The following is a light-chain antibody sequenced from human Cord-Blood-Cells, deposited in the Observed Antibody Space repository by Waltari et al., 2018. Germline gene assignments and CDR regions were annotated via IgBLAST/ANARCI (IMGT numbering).Light chain of an antibody. J-gene: IGLJ3*02. CDR3: SSYTSSSTRV. CDR1: SSDVGGYNY. CDR2: DVS. Sequence: QSALPQPASVSGSPGQSITISCTGTSSDVGGYNYVSWYQQHTGKAPKLMIYDVSNRPSGVSNRFSGSKSGNTASLTISGLQAEDEADYYCSSYTSSSTRVFGGGTKLTVL. V-gene: IGLV2-14*03.